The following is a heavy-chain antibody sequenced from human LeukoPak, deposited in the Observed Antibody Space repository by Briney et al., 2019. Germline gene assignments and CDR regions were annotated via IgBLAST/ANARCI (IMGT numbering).Heavy chain of an antibody. Sequence: ASVKVSCKASGYTFNNFGISWVRQAPGQGLEWMGWISAYNGNTNYAQRLQGRVTMTTDTSTSIAYMELRSLRSDDTAVYYCARDCSSTSCLTDYWGQGTLVTVSS. D-gene: IGHD2-2*01. CDR3: ARDCSSTSCLTDY. CDR2: ISAYNGNT. J-gene: IGHJ4*02. V-gene: IGHV1-18*01. CDR1: GYTFNNFG.